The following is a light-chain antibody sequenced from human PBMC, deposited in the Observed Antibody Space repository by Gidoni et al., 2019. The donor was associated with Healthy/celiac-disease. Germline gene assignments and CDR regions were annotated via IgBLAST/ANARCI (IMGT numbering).Light chain of an antibody. CDR2: DAS. CDR3: QQYNSYSFLT. Sequence: DSQMTQSPSTLSASVGDRVTITCRASQSISSWLAWYQQKPGKAPKLLIYDASSLESGVPSRFSGSGSGTEFTLTISSLQPDDFATYYCQQYNSYSFLTFGPXTKVEIK. V-gene: IGKV1-5*01. J-gene: IGKJ3*01. CDR1: QSISSW.